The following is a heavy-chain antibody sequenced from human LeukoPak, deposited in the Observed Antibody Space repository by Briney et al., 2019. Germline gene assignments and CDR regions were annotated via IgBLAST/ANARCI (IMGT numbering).Heavy chain of an antibody. J-gene: IGHJ3*02. D-gene: IGHD2-21*02. CDR2: IYTSGST. Sequence: SETLSLTCTVSGGSISSYYWSWIRQPAGKGLEWIGRIYTSGSTNYNPSLKSRVTMSVDTSKNQFSLKLSSVTAADTAVYYCARHICGGDCYNFDIWGQGTMVTVSS. V-gene: IGHV4-4*07. CDR1: GGSISSYY. CDR3: ARHICGGDCYNFDI.